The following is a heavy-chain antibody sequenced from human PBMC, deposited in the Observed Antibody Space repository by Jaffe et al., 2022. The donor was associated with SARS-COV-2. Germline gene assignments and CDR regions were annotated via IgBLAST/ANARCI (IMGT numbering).Heavy chain of an antibody. D-gene: IGHD2-15*01. CDR1: GFTFSSYS. Sequence: EVQLVESGGGLVKPGGSLRLSCAASGFTFSSYSMNWVRQAPGKGLEWVSSISSSSSYIYYADSVKGRFTISRDNAKNSLYLQMNSLRAEDTAVYYCAREKGGYCSGGSCPGAFDIWGQGTMVTVSS. CDR2: ISSSSSYI. CDR3: AREKGGYCSGGSCPGAFDI. J-gene: IGHJ3*02. V-gene: IGHV3-21*01.